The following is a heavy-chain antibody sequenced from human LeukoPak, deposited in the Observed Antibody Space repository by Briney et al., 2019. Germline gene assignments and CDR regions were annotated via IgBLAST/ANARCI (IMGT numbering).Heavy chain of an antibody. D-gene: IGHD4-23*01. Sequence: PWGSLTLACAASGFTLSSYAMGWVRRAPGKGVEWVSAISGNGGSTYYADSVKGRFTISRDNSKNTLYLQKNSLRAEDTAVYYCANGGFSDAFDYWGQGTLVTVSS. J-gene: IGHJ4*02. V-gene: IGHV3-23*01. CDR2: ISGNGGST. CDR3: ANGGFSDAFDY. CDR1: GFTLSSYA.